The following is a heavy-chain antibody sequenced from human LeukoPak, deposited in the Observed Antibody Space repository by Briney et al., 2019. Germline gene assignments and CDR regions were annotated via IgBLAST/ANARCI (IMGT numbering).Heavy chain of an antibody. Sequence: GSLRLSCAASGFTFSSYAMHWVRPAPGKGLEYVSAISSNGGSTYYADSVKGRFTISRDNSKNTLYLQMGSLRAEDMAVYYCARGAGPRQYHFDYWGQGTLVTVSS. D-gene: IGHD6-19*01. CDR1: GFTFSSYA. CDR2: ISSNGGST. V-gene: IGHV3-64*02. J-gene: IGHJ4*02. CDR3: ARGAGPRQYHFDY.